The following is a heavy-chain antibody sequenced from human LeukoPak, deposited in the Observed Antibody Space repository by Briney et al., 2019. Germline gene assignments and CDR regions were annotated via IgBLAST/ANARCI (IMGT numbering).Heavy chain of an antibody. Sequence: SETLSLTCTVSGYSISNGYYWGWIRQPPGKGLEWVGSISHRGSTYYKPSLKSRVTISVDTSKNQFSLKLSSVTAADTAVYYCARDHYDSSGYPFDYWGQGTLVTVSS. CDR2: ISHRGST. J-gene: IGHJ4*02. D-gene: IGHD3-22*01. CDR3: ARDHYDSSGYPFDY. CDR1: GYSISNGYY. V-gene: IGHV4-38-2*02.